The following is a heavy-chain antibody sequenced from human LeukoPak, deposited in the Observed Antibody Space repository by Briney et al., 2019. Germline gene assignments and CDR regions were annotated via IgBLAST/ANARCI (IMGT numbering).Heavy chain of an antibody. Sequence: SETLSLTCTVSGGSISSYYWSWIRQPPGKGLEWIGYIYYSGSTDYNPSLKSRVTISVDTSKNQFSLKLSSVTAADTAVYYCARDIRRYRYFDLWGRGTLVTVSS. CDR1: GGSISSYY. CDR3: ARDIRRYRYFDL. CDR2: IYYSGST. D-gene: IGHD2-21*01. V-gene: IGHV4-59*01. J-gene: IGHJ2*01.